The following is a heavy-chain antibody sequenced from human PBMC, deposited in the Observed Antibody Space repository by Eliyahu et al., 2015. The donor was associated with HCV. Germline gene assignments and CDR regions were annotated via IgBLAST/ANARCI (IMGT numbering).Heavy chain of an antibody. J-gene: IGHJ6*02. CDR2: MNPSGGTA. CDR1: GXIFTGDY. Sequence: QVQLVQSGAEVKKPGAXVRXSCXASGXIFTGDYVHWXRQAPGQGLEWXGFMNPSGGTATYAQKFEGRITMTRDMSTNTVYMELSSLRSEDTAVYYCARDGVNGMDVWGQGTAMTVSS. V-gene: IGHV1-46*01. D-gene: IGHD2-8*01. CDR3: ARDGVNGMDV.